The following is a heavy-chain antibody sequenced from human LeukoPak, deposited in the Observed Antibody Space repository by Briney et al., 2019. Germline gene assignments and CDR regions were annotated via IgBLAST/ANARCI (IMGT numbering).Heavy chain of an antibody. CDR2: FDPEDGET. J-gene: IGHJ6*03. V-gene: IGHV1-24*01. CDR1: GYTLTELS. Sequence: ASVKVSCKVSGYTLTELSMHWVRQAPGKGLEWMGGFDPEDGETIYAQKFQGRVTMTEDTSTDTAYMELSSLRSEDTAVYYCATAATAADYYYMDVWGKGTAVTVSS. D-gene: IGHD6-25*01. CDR3: ATAATAADYYYMDV.